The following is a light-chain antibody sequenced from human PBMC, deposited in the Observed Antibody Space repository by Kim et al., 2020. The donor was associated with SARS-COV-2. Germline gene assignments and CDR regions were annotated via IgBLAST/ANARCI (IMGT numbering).Light chain of an antibody. Sequence: EIVMTQSPATLSVSPGERATLSCRASQSVSSHLAWYQHKSGQSPRLLIYDASTRATGIPARFIGSGSGTEFTLTISSLQPEDFAVYYCQHFHHWPPYTFGQGTKLEI. J-gene: IGKJ2*01. CDR3: QHFHHWPPYT. CDR1: QSVSSH. CDR2: DAS. V-gene: IGKV3-15*01.